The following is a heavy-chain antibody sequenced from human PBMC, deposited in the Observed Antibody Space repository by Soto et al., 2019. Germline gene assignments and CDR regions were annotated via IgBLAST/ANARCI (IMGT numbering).Heavy chain of an antibody. CDR2: IWYDGSTK. Sequence: GGSLRLSCAASGFIFSTYVMHWVRQAPGKGLEWVAVIWYDGSTKYYADSVEGRFTISRDNSKNTLYLQMNSLRDEDTAVYYCASSVEQWLSLDAFYIWGQQPMITLSS. J-gene: IGHJ3*02. CDR1: GFIFSTYV. CDR3: ASSVEQWLSLDAFYI. D-gene: IGHD6-19*01. V-gene: IGHV3-33*01.